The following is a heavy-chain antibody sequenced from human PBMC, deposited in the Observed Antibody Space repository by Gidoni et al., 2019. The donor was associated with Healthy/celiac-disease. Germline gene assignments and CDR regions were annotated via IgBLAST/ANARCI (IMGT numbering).Heavy chain of an antibody. J-gene: IGHJ5*02. Sequence: LEWVSAISGSGGSTYYADSVKGRFTISRDNSKNTLYLQMNSLRAEDTAVYYCAKYEQLVRYDWFDPWGQGTLVTVSS. CDR3: AKYEQLVRYDWFDP. D-gene: IGHD6-6*01. V-gene: IGHV3-23*01. CDR2: ISGSGGST.